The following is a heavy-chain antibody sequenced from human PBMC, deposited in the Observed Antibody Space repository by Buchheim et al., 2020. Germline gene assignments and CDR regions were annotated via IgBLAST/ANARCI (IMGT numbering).Heavy chain of an antibody. CDR3: ASPRYYYGSGSSNHYYYGMDV. V-gene: IGHV1-46*03. J-gene: IGHJ6*02. CDR1: GYTFTSYY. D-gene: IGHD3-10*01. CDR2: INPSGGST. Sequence: QVQLVQSGAEVKKPGASVKVSCKASGYTFTSYYMHWVRQAPGQGLEWMGIINPSGGSTSYAQKFQGRGTMTRDTSTSTGYMELSSLRSEDTAVYYCASPRYYYGSGSSNHYYYGMDVWGQGTT.